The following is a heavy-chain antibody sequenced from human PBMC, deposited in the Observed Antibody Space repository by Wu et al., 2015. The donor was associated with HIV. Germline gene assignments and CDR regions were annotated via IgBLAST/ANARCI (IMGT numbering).Heavy chain of an antibody. D-gene: IGHD5-24*01. V-gene: IGHV1-69*13. CDR3: ARGSILDMSTPSYYYYVLDV. CDR1: GAPQNHA. Sequence: QVQLVQSGAEVKKPGSSVKVSCRASGAPQNHAVTWVRQAPGQGLEWMGRIIPISDTANYAQKFQGRVTIIADKPTNTAYMELSSLRLDDTAVYYCARGSILDMSTPSYYYYVLDVWGQGTTVTVSS. J-gene: IGHJ6*02. CDR2: IIPISDTA.